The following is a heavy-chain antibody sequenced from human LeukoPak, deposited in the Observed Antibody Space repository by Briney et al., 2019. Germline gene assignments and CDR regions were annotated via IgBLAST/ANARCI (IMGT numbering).Heavy chain of an antibody. CDR2: IKQDGSEK. CDR3: ARGRWETLDY. Sequence: GGSLRLSCAASGFTFSCYWMSWVRQAPGKGLEWVANIKQDGSEKYYVDPVKGRFTISRDNAKNSLYLQMNSLRAEDTAVYYCARGRWETLDYWGQGTLVTVSS. J-gene: IGHJ4*02. CDR1: GFTFSCYW. D-gene: IGHD1-26*01. V-gene: IGHV3-7*03.